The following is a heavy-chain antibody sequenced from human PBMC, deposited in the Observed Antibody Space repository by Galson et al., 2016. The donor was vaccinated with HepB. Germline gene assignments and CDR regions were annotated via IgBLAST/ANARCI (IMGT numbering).Heavy chain of an antibody. D-gene: IGHD4-23*01. V-gene: IGHV4-59*01. CDR2: IFYSGST. J-gene: IGHJ3*02. CDR3: ARDHGGNSGVFDI. CDR1: GGSISSYY. Sequence: ETLSLTCTVSGGSISSYYWSWIRQPPGKGLERIGYIFYSGSTNYNPSLKSRVTISLDTSKNQFSLKLSSVTAADTAVYYCARDHGGNSGVFDIWGQGTMVTVSS.